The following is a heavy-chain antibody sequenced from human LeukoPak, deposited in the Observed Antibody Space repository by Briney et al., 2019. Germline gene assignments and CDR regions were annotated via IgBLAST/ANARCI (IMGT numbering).Heavy chain of an antibody. D-gene: IGHD3-3*01. V-gene: IGHV1-69*13. CDR1: GGTFSSYA. CDR3: ARGTISDGHFDY. Sequence: ASVKVSCKASGGTFSSYAISWVRQAPGQGLEWMGGIIPIFGTANYAQKFQGRVTFTADESTSTAYMELSSLRSEDTAVYYCARGTISDGHFDYWGQGTLVTVSS. J-gene: IGHJ4*02. CDR2: IIPIFGTA.